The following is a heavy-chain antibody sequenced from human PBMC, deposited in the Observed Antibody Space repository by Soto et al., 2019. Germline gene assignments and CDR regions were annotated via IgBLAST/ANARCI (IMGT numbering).Heavy chain of an antibody. CDR2: ISGDSTHT. J-gene: IGHJ4*02. Sequence: GGSLRLSCAASGFAFSSYSMAWVRHAPGKGLEWVSIISGDSTHTYFIDSVKGRFTISRDNSRNTLYLQMNSLRAEDAALYFCASRRTAYYAFDYWGQGTLVTVSS. D-gene: IGHD1-26*01. CDR3: ASRRTAYYAFDY. V-gene: IGHV3-23*01. CDR1: GFAFSSYS.